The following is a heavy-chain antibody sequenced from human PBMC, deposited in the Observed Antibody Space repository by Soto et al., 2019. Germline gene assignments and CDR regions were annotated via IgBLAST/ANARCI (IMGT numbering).Heavy chain of an antibody. V-gene: IGHV4-39*01. Sequence: PSETLSPTCTVSGGSISSSSYYWGWIRQPPGTGPEWIGSIYYSGSTYYNPSLKSRVTISVDTSKHQFSLKLSSVTAADTAVYYCARQGRGSSWYYTCYGRGVWGQGTTVTASS. CDR1: GGSISSSSYY. CDR3: ARQGRGSSWYYTCYGRGV. D-gene: IGHD6-13*01. J-gene: IGHJ6*02. CDR2: IYYSGST.